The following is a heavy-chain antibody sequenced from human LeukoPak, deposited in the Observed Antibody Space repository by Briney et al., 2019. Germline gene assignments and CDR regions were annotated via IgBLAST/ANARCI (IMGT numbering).Heavy chain of an antibody. CDR2: MNTDGSDT. CDR3: ARDQGVAGWFSA. CDR1: GFTFGTYW. D-gene: IGHD2-15*01. Sequence: GGSLRLACAASGFTFGTYWMHWVRQAPGKGLVWVSRMNTDGSDTSYADSVKGRFTISRDNAKNTVFLQMNGLRVDDTAMYYCARDQGVAGWFSAWGQGTLVTVSS. J-gene: IGHJ4*02. V-gene: IGHV3-74*03.